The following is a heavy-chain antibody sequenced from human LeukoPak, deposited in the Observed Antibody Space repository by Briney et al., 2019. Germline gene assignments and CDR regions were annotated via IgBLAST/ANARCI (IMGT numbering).Heavy chain of an antibody. CDR3: VSNSSGYLDY. D-gene: IGHD3-22*01. J-gene: IGHJ4*02. CDR1: GGSFSGYY. V-gene: IGHV4-34*01. Sequence: SGTLSLTCAVYGGSFSGYYWSWIRQPPGKGLEWIGEINHSGSTNYNPSLKSRVTISVDTSKNQFSLKLSSVTAADTAVYYCVSNSSGYLDYWGQGTLVTVSS. CDR2: INHSGST.